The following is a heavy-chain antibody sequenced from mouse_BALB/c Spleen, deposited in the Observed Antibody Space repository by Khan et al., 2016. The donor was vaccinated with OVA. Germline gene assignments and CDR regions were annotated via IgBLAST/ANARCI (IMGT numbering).Heavy chain of an antibody. CDR1: GYSITSDYA. J-gene: IGHJ3*01. V-gene: IGHV3-2*02. CDR3: ARGRAY. Sequence: VQLKESGPGLVKPSQSLSLTCTVTGYSITSDYAWNWIRQFPGNKLEWMGYISYSGSTSYTPSLKSRISITRDTSKNQFFLQLNSVTTEDTATYDCARGRAYWGQGTLVTVSA. CDR2: ISYSGST. D-gene: IGHD3-3*01.